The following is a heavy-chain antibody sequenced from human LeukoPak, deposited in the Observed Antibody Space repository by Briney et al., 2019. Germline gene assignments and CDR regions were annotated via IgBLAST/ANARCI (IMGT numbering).Heavy chain of an antibody. D-gene: IGHD2-15*01. J-gene: IGHJ5*02. CDR1: GLTGSHNY. Sequence: GGSLRLSCAASGLTGSHNYVSWVRQAPGKGLEWVSAIHTSGDTCYADSVKGRFTISRDNSKNTLYLQMNSLRAEDTAVYYCAKGPHSIVVVVAATTGWFDPWGQGTLVTVSS. V-gene: IGHV3-53*01. CDR3: AKGPHSIVVVVAATTGWFDP. CDR2: IHTSGDT.